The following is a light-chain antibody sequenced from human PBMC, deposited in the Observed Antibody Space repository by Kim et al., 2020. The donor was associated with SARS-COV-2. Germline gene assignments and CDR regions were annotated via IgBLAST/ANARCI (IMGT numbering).Light chain of an antibody. Sequence: LSPGERATLSYRASQSVSSSYLAWYQHKPGQAPSLLIYGASSRATGIPDRFSGSGSGTDFTLTISRLEPEDFAVYYCQQYGSSPYTFGQGTKLEI. V-gene: IGKV3-20*01. CDR1: QSVSSSY. J-gene: IGKJ2*01. CDR2: GAS. CDR3: QQYGSSPYT.